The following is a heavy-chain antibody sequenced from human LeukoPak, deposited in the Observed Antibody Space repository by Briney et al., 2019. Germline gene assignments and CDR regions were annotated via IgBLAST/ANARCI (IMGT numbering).Heavy chain of an antibody. Sequence: GGSLRLSCAASGFTFSSYDMQWVRQATGKGLEWVSAIGTAGDTYYPGSVKGRFTISRENAKNSLYLQMNSLRAGDTAVYYCARAAYYYDSSGSAFDYWGQGTLVTVSS. CDR2: IGTAGDT. D-gene: IGHD3-22*01. CDR1: GFTFSSYD. V-gene: IGHV3-13*01. J-gene: IGHJ4*02. CDR3: ARAAYYYDSSGSAFDY.